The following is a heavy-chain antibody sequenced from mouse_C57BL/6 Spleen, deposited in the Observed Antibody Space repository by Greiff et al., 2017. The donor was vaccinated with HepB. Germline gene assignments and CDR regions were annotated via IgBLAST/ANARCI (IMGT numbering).Heavy chain of an antibody. Sequence: QVQLQHSGAELVRPGTSVKVSCKASGYAFTNYLIEWVKQRPGQGLEWIGVINPGSGGTNYNEKFKGKATLTADKSSSTAYMQLSSLTSEDSAVYFCARGGTTVVAPGAMDYWGQGTSVTVSS. CDR2: INPGSGGT. V-gene: IGHV1-54*01. CDR3: ARGGTTVVAPGAMDY. CDR1: GYAFTNYL. J-gene: IGHJ4*01. D-gene: IGHD1-1*01.